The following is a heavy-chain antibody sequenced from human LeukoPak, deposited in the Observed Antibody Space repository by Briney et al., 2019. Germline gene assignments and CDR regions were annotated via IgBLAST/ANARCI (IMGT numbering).Heavy chain of an antibody. Sequence: SETLSLTCAVYGGSFSGYYWSWIRQPPGKGLEWIGEINHSGSTNYNPSLKSRVTISVDTSKNQFSLKLSYVTAADTAVYYCARVKSSSWYPFDYWGQGTLVTVSS. CDR2: INHSGST. CDR1: GGSFSGYY. CDR3: ARVKSSSWYPFDY. D-gene: IGHD6-13*01. J-gene: IGHJ4*02. V-gene: IGHV4-34*01.